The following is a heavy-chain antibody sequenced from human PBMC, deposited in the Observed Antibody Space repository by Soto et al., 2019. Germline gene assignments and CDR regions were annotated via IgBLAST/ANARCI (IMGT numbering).Heavy chain of an antibody. CDR2: ISSTTNYI. CDR3: ARESEDLTSNFDY. J-gene: IGHJ4*02. Sequence: GGSLRLSCAASGFTFTGYSMNWVRQAPGKGLEWVSSISSTTNYIYYGDSMKGRFTISRDNAKNSLYLEMNSLRAEDTAVYYCARESEDLTSNFDYWGQGTMVTVSS. CDR1: GFTFTGYS. V-gene: IGHV3-21*06.